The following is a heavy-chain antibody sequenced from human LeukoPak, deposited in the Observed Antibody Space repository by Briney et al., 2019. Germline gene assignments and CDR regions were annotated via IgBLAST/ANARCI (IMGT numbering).Heavy chain of an antibody. CDR3: ATPGPHYDVLTGSYYYYVDV. CDR2: IIPIFGTA. V-gene: IGHV1-69*05. Sequence: SVKLACNASGGTFSSYAISWVRQAPGQGLEWMGGIIPIFGTANYAQKFQGRVTITTDESKSTAYMELSSLRSEDTAVYYCATPGPHYDVLTGSYYYYVDVWGKGTTVTVSS. CDR1: GGTFSSYA. D-gene: IGHD3-9*01. J-gene: IGHJ6*03.